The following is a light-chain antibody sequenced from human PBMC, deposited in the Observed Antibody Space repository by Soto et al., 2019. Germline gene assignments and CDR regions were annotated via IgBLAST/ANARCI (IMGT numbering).Light chain of an antibody. J-gene: IGKJ1*01. CDR1: QSVRTN. Sequence: EIVLTQSPGTLSLSPGERATLSCRASQSVRTNLAWYQHKPGQSPRLLIYGASNRATGFPARFSASGSGTEFTLTINGLQSEDFAVYYCQQYNDNCPKFGQGTKGDIK. V-gene: IGKV3-15*01. CDR3: QQYNDNCPK. CDR2: GAS.